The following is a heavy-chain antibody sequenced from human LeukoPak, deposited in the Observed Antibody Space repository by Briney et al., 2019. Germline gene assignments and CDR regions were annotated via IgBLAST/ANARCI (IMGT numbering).Heavy chain of an antibody. V-gene: IGHV3-23*01. CDR3: AKDPGEYSSGYSYYFDY. D-gene: IGHD3-22*01. CDR1: GFTFSSYA. Sequence: PGGSLRLSCAASGFTFSSYAVSWVRQAPGKGLEWVSAITGSGGSTYYADSVKGRFTISRDNSKNTLYVQMNSLRAEDTAVYYCAKDPGEYSSGYSYYFDYWGQGTLVTVSS. J-gene: IGHJ4*02. CDR2: ITGSGGST.